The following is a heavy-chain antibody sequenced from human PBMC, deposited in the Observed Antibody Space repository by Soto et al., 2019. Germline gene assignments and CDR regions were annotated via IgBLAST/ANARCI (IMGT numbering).Heavy chain of an antibody. V-gene: IGHV6-1*01. CDR1: GDSVPSNSAG. D-gene: IGHD3-10*01. J-gene: IGHJ6*02. Sequence: SQALSLPFVISGDSVPSNSAGCNLIRHSPSRGLEWLGRTYYKSKWNNDYALSVKSRITINPDTSKNQFSLHLYSVTPEDTAVYYCTGITWFRGMDVWGQGTPVTVSS. CDR3: TGITWFRGMDV. CDR2: TYYKSKWNN.